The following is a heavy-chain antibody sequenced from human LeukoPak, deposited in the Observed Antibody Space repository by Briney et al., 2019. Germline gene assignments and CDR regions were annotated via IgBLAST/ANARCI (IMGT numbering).Heavy chain of an antibody. V-gene: IGHV4-4*08. CDR2: IHTSGYT. J-gene: IGHJ4*02. Sequence: SETLSLTCSVSGASISSHYWSWIRQPPGKGLEWIGYIHTSGYTNYNPSLQSRVTISTDISENQFSLKLTSATAADTAVYYCARDGTSLNLAEFDYWGQGTLVTVSS. CDR1: GASISSHY. CDR3: ARDGTSLNLAEFDY. D-gene: IGHD1-1*01.